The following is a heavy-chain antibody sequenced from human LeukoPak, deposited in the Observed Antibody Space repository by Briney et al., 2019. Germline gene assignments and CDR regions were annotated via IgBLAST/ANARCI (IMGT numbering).Heavy chain of an antibody. Sequence: GGSLRLSCAASGFNVSYYSMNWVRQAPGKGLEWVSYISFSNSTLYYAASVRGRFTISRDNAKNSLSVQMNSLRAEDTAVYYCAGGGATSFDYWGQGILVTVSS. CDR1: GFNVSYYS. CDR2: ISFSNSTL. CDR3: AGGGATSFDY. D-gene: IGHD5-12*01. V-gene: IGHV3-48*04. J-gene: IGHJ4*02.